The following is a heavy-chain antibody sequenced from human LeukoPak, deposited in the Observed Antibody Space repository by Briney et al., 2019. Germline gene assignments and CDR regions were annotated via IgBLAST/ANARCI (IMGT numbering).Heavy chain of an antibody. J-gene: IGHJ6*02. V-gene: IGHV1-18*04. CDR2: ISGYNGNT. D-gene: IGHD3-10*01. CDR1: GYTFTRYG. Sequence: ASVKVSCEASGYTFTRYGISWVRQAPGQGPEWMGCISGYNGNTNYAQKFQGRVTMTTDTSTSTAYIELRDLKCDDTDVYYCGRDYYYGKCAPDNLGIDVWGQGTTVTVSS. CDR3: GRDYYYGKCAPDNLGIDV.